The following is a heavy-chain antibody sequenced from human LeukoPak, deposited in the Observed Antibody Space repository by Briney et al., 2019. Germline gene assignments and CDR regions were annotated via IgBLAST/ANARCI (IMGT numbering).Heavy chain of an antibody. CDR1: GFTFTTYA. D-gene: IGHD3-22*01. J-gene: IGHJ4*02. CDR3: AKPGGYYDSSGYFDY. CDR2: ISGSGDTT. Sequence: GGSLRLSCEASGFTFTTYAVGWVRQGPGKGLEWVSVISGSGDTTHYADSVKGRFTISRDNSKNTLYMQMNRLTVEDTAVYHCAKPGGYYDSSGYFDYWGQGTLVTVSS. V-gene: IGHV3-23*01.